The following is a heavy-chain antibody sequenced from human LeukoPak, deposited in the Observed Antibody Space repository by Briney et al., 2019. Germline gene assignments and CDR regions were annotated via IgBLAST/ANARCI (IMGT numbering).Heavy chain of an antibody. V-gene: IGHV1-8*01. Sequence: ASVKVSCKASGYTFTSYDINWVRQATGQGLEWMGWMNPNSGNTGYAQKFQGRVTMTRNTSISTAYMELRSLRSEDTAVYYCARARIAAADSFDYWGQGTLVTVSS. J-gene: IGHJ4*02. D-gene: IGHD6-13*01. CDR2: MNPNSGNT. CDR1: GYTFTSYD. CDR3: ARARIAAADSFDY.